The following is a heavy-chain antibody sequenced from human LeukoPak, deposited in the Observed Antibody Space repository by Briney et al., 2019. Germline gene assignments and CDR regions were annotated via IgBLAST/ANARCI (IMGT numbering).Heavy chain of an antibody. CDR1: GYTFNTYD. CDR3: VRGGLHCRGTDCYSTGLFDS. Sequence: ASVRVSCKASGYTFNTYDINWVRQATGQGLEWMGWMKPDSGATGYAPRFQGRVTITRNMSISTAYMELSSLRSEDTAVCYCVRGGLHCRGTDCYSTGLFDSWGRGTLVIVSS. CDR2: MKPDSGAT. J-gene: IGHJ4*02. D-gene: IGHD2-21*02. V-gene: IGHV1-8*03.